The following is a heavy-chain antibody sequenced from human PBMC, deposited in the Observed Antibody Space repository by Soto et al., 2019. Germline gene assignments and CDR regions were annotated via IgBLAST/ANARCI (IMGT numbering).Heavy chain of an antibody. V-gene: IGHV3-33*01. D-gene: IGHD2-15*01. CDR2: IWYDGSNK. Sequence: QVQLVESGGGVVQPGRSLRLSCAASGFTFSSYGMHWVRQAPGKGLEWVAVIWYDGSNKYYADSVKGRFTISRDNSKNPLYLQMNSLRAEDTAVYYCAREGKYCSGGSCYPHFDYWGQGNLVTVSS. CDR3: AREGKYCSGGSCYPHFDY. J-gene: IGHJ4*02. CDR1: GFTFSSYG.